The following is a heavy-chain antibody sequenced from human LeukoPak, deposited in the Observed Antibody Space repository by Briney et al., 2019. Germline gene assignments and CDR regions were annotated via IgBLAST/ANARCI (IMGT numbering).Heavy chain of an antibody. V-gene: IGHV3-23*01. J-gene: IGHJ6*02. CDR1: GXTFSNYA. D-gene: IGHD5-18*01. Sequence: PGGSLRLSCAASGXTFSNYAMNWVRQAPGKGLEWVSSISGSGVGTYYADSVKGRFTISRDSSKNTLYLQMNSLRAEDTAVYYCAKNTGPIYYYSGMGVWGQGTTVTVSS. CDR3: AKNTGPIYYYSGMGV. CDR2: ISGSGVGT.